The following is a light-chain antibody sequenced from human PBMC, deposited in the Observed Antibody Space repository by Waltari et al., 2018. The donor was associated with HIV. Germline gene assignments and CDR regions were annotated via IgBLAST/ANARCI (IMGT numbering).Light chain of an antibody. Sequence: QAGLTQPPSVSADLRQNATPTCTGNNNNVGHQGTTWWHQHQRHPPTILTYRNDNRPAAISDGFSASRSGSTASPKVTGLLPDDDADYYCSTWYRSLGAWVFGRGTKLTVL. CDR2: RND. J-gene: IGLJ3*02. CDR3: STWYRSLGAWV. V-gene: IGLV10-54*04. CDR1: NNNVGHQG.